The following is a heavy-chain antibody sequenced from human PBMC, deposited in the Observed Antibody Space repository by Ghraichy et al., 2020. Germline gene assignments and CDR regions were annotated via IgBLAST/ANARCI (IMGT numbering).Heavy chain of an antibody. J-gene: IGHJ4*02. CDR3: ARGAKGYCSGGSCSTSIDY. CDR1: GGSISSSSYY. V-gene: IGHV4-39*01. CDR2: IYYSGST. Sequence: GSLRLSCTVSGGSISSSSYYWGWIRQPPGKGLEWIGSIYYSGSTYYNPSLKSRVTISVDTSKNQFSLKLSSVTAADTAVYYCARGAKGYCSGGSCSTSIDYWGQGTLVTVSS. D-gene: IGHD2-15*01.